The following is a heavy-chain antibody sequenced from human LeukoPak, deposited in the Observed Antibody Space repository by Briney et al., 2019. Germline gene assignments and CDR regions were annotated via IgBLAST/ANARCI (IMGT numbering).Heavy chain of an antibody. D-gene: IGHD3-3*01. Sequence: GESLKISCKGSGYSFTSYWIGWVRQMPGKGPEWVGIIYPGDSDTRYSPSFQGQVTISADKSISTVYLQWSSLKASDTAMYYCARLFTDFWSRSGWFDPWGQGTLLTVSS. CDR2: IYPGDSDT. CDR3: ARLFTDFWSRSGWFDP. J-gene: IGHJ5*02. CDR1: GYSFTSYW. V-gene: IGHV5-51*01.